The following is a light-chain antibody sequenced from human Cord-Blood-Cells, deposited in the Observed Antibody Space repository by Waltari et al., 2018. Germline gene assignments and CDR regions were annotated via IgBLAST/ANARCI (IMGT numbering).Light chain of an antibody. CDR1: SSDVGGYNY. V-gene: IGLV2-14*01. Sequence: QSALTQPASVSGSPGQSITISCTGTSSDVGGYNYVSWYQQHPGKAPILMIYDVSKRPSGVSIRFSGSKSGDTASLPISGLQAEDEADYYCSSYTSSSTFGVFGGGTKLTVL. CDR2: DVS. J-gene: IGLJ3*02. CDR3: SSYTSSSTFGV.